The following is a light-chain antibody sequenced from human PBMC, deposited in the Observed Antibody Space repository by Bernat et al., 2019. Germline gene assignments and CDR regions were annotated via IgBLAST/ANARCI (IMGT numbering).Light chain of an antibody. CDR1: QSLVHSNGNPY. CDR3: GKGTHLTWT. V-gene: IGKV2-30*02. CDR2: EVF. J-gene: IGKJ1*01. Sequence: QPSSISFESRQSLVHSNGNPYLIWYQQKSGQPPRLLFHEVFKRDSGVPDRFSGSGSGTDFTLKISRVEAEDVGVYFCGKGTHLTWTFGKWNKVEI.